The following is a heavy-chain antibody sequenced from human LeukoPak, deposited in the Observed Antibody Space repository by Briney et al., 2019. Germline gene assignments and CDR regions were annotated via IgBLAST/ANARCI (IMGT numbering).Heavy chain of an antibody. J-gene: IGHJ6*03. CDR1: GFTVSSNY. V-gene: IGHV3-53*01. D-gene: IGHD6-6*01. CDR2: IYSGGST. Sequence: GGSLRLSCAASGFTVSSNYMSWVRQAPGKGLEWVSVIYSGGSTYYADSVKGRFTISRDNSKNTLYLQMNSLGAEDTAVYYCARDVSEYSSSSGARDYYYYYMDVWGKGTTVTVSS. CDR3: ARDVSEYSSSSGARDYYYYYMDV.